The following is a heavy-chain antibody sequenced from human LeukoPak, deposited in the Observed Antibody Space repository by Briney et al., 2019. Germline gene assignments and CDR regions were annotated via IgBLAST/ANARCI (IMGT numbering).Heavy chain of an antibody. CDR1: GFTFSDWF. Sequence: KAGGSLRLSCAASGFTFSDWFLSWIRQAPGKGLEWVSYISCSGTDIYHAALVKGGFTISGATANKSPYLQMYSMTADTAACYYCARRHKGLNAWGQGTTVTVSS. CDR3: ARRHKGLNA. V-gene: IGHV3-11*01. J-gene: IGHJ6*01. CDR2: ISCSGTDI.